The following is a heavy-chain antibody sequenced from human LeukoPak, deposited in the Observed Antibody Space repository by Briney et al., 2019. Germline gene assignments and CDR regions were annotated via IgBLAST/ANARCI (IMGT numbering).Heavy chain of an antibody. CDR2: IYYRGST. Sequence: SETLSLTCTVSGGSISSSSYYWGWIRQPPGKGLEWIGKIYYRGSTYYNPSFKSRVTISVDTSKNQFSLKLRSVTAADTSVYYCARPGTGDYGGFDYWGQGTLVTVSS. CDR1: GGSISSSSYY. V-gene: IGHV4-39*01. J-gene: IGHJ4*02. CDR3: ARPGTGDYGGFDY. D-gene: IGHD4-23*01.